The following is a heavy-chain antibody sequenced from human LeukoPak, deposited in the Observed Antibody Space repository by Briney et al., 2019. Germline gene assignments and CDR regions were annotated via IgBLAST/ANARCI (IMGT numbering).Heavy chain of an antibody. CDR1: GFTFSSYS. Sequence: PGGSLRLSCAASGFTFSSYSMNWVRQAPGKGLEWVSYISSSSSTIYYADSVKGRFTISRDNAKNSLYLQMNSLRAEDTAVYYCAGRGSYGYSDYWGQGTLVTVSS. D-gene: IGHD5-18*01. CDR2: ISSSSSTI. CDR3: AGRGSYGYSDY. V-gene: IGHV3-48*01. J-gene: IGHJ4*02.